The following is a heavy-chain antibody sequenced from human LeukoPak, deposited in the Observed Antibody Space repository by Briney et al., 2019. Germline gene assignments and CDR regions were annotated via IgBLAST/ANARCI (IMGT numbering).Heavy chain of an antibody. J-gene: IGHJ4*02. V-gene: IGHV3-20*04. Sequence: PGGSLRLSCAASGFTSGFTFDDYGMNWVRQVPGKGLEWVSGISRDGGRTGYADSVQGRFTISRDNSRNSLHLQINSLRVEDTAFYYCVKDSNYDFWSGYYKGFDNWGQGTLVTVSS. CDR1: GFTFDDYG. CDR3: VKDSNYDFWSGYYKGFDN. D-gene: IGHD3-3*01. CDR2: ISRDGGRT.